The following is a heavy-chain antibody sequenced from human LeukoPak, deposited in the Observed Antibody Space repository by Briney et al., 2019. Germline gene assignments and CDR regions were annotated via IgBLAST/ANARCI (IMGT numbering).Heavy chain of an antibody. V-gene: IGHV3-7*01. J-gene: IGHJ4*02. D-gene: IGHD5-18*01. Sequence: PGGSLRLSCAASGFTFGDYWMSWVRQAPGRGLEWVANIKQDGSEKYYVDSVKGRFTISRDNAKTSLYLQMNSLRAEDTAVYYCARDLSGVTGYTYGRGIDYWGQGTLVTVSS. CDR2: IKQDGSEK. CDR3: ARDLSGVTGYTYGRGIDY. CDR1: GFTFGDYW.